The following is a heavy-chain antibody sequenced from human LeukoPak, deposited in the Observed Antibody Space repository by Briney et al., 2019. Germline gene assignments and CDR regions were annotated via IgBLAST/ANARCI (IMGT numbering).Heavy chain of an antibody. D-gene: IGHD4/OR15-4a*01. CDR3: ARRRGAVLTPFNK. J-gene: IGHJ4*02. CDR2: IFPGESDT. CDR1: GYSFTSYW. Sequence: GASLKISSKASGYSFTSYWIGWVRRLPGKGLGWMGVIFPGESDTRYSPSFQGQVTISVDKSISTAYLQWRSLKASDTAMYYCARRRGAVLTPFNKWGQGTLVTVSS. V-gene: IGHV5-51*01.